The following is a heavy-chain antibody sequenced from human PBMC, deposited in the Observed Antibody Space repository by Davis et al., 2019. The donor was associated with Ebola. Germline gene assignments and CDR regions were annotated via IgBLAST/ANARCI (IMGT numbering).Heavy chain of an antibody. Sequence: PSETLSLTCTVSGGSISDYYDTWIRQPPGKGLEWMGYSHYRGSTKYNPSLKSRVTISVDTSKNQVSLKLTSVTAADTAVYHCARGSKTWYFDLWGRGTLVTVSS. J-gene: IGHJ2*01. CDR1: GGSISDYY. V-gene: IGHV4-59*01. CDR3: ARGSKTWYFDL. CDR2: SHYRGST.